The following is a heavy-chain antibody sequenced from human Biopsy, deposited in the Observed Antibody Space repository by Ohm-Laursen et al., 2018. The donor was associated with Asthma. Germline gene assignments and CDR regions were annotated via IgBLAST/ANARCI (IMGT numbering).Heavy chain of an antibody. CDR3: ARDRNYCSDGTCVHYYGVDV. V-gene: IGHV4-31*03. J-gene: IGHJ6*02. Sequence: TLSLTCHVSGFSLSSGGYYWSSIRHHPGRGLERIGNISYSGGTYYNPSLQSRATISIDTSMSQFSLKLKSVTAADTAVYYCARDRNYCSDGTCVHYYGVDVWGPGTTVTVSS. D-gene: IGHD2-15*01. CDR2: ISYSGGT. CDR1: GFSLSSGGYY.